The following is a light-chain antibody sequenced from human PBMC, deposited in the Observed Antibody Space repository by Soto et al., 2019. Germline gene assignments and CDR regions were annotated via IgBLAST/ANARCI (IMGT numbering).Light chain of an antibody. Sequence: AIRMTQSPSSLSASTGDRVTITCRASQGISSYLAWYQQKPGKAPKLLIYAASTLQSGVPSRFSGSGSGXXXTXTXXCXXXXDFATYYCQQYYSYPPTFGPGTKVDIK. J-gene: IGKJ3*01. CDR1: QGISSY. CDR2: AAS. CDR3: QQYYSYPPT. V-gene: IGKV1-8*01.